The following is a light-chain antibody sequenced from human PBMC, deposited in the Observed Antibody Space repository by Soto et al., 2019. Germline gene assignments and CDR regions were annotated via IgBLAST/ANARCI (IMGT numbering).Light chain of an antibody. CDR1: QSVLYSSNNKNC. CDR3: QQYYSTPYT. Sequence: DIVMTQSPDSLAVSLGERATINCKSGQSVLYSSNNKNCLAWYQQKPGQPPKLLIYLASTRESGVPDRFSGSGSGTDFTRTISSLQAEDVAVYYCQQYYSTPYTFGQGTKLEIK. V-gene: IGKV4-1*01. J-gene: IGKJ2*01. CDR2: LAS.